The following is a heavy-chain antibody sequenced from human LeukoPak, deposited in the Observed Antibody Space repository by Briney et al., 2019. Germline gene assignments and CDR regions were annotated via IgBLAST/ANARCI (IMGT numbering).Heavy chain of an antibody. V-gene: IGHV3-15*01. Sequence: GGSLRLSCAASGFTVSSNYMSWVRQAPGKGLEWVGRIKSKTDGGTTDYAAPVKGRFTISRDDSKNTLYLQMNSLKTEDTAVYYCTTVAADYDILTGSYNWFDPWGQGTLVTVSS. CDR3: TTVAADYDILTGSYNWFDP. D-gene: IGHD3-9*01. CDR1: GFTVSSNY. CDR2: IKSKTDGGTT. J-gene: IGHJ5*02.